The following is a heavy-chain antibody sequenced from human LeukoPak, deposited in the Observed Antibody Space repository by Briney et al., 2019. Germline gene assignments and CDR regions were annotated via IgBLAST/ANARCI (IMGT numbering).Heavy chain of an antibody. D-gene: IGHD3-10*01. Sequence: GGSLRLSCAASGFTFSDFFMAWIHQLPREGLEWIGHITNTGSTVYYGDSVRGRFTMSRDNAKNSLYLHMSSLRVEDTAVYYCARNKKFYSGSYYMWGDDAFDVWGQGIAVVVSS. J-gene: IGHJ3*01. CDR3: ARNKKFYSGSYYMWGDDAFDV. CDR1: GFTFSDFF. V-gene: IGHV3-11*04. CDR2: ITNTGSTV.